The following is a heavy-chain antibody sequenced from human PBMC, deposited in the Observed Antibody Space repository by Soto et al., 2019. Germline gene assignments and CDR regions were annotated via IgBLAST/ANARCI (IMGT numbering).Heavy chain of an antibody. D-gene: IGHD3-16*02. V-gene: IGHV3-23*01. CDR3: AKRGWAIGGVIYWFDP. J-gene: IGHJ5*02. CDR2: ISGSGGST. Sequence: GGSLRLSCAASGFTFSSYAMSWVRQAPGKGLEWVSAISGSGGSTYYADSVKGRFTISRDNSKNTLYLQMNGLRAEDTAVYYCAKRGWAIGGVIYWFDPWGQGTLVTVSS. CDR1: GFTFSSYA.